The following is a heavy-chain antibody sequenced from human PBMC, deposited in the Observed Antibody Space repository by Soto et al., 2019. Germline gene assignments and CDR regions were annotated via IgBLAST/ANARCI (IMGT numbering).Heavy chain of an antibody. Sequence: QVQLQQSGPGLVKPSGTLSLTCAISGGSISSNNWWTWVRQSPGKGLEWIGEIHPSESTHYNPSLNTPVTMSVDKSKNRFSLELTSVTAADTADYYCARTSYYDSTGYYNMDVWGQGTTVTVSS. CDR1: GGSISSNNW. CDR3: ARTSYYDSTGYYNMDV. D-gene: IGHD3-22*01. V-gene: IGHV4-4*02. J-gene: IGHJ6*02. CDR2: IHPSEST.